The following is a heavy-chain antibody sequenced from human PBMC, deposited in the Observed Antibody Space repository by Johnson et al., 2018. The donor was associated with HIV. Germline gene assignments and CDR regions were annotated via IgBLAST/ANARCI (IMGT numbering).Heavy chain of an antibody. CDR2: ISWNSGSI. J-gene: IGHJ3*02. CDR3: ASPQAGDYPQDDAFHI. D-gene: IGHD4-17*01. CDR1: GFTFDDYA. V-gene: IGHV3-9*01. Sequence: VQLVESGGGVVQPGRSLRLSCVASGFTFDDYAMHWVRQAPGKGLEWVSGISWNSGSIGYADSVKGRFTISRDNAKNSLYLQMNSLRAEDTAVYYCASPQAGDYPQDDAFHIWGQGTVVTVSS.